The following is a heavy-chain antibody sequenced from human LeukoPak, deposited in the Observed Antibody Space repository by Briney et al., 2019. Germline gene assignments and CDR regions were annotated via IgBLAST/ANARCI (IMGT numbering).Heavy chain of an antibody. V-gene: IGHV4-39*07. J-gene: IGHJ5*02. CDR3: ARGPRVRGSRGWFDP. Sequence: PSETLSLTCNVSGGSISNSPYYWGWIRQPPGKGLEWIVSMHYSGTTYHNPSLRSRVTISVDTSKNQFSLKLSSVTAADTAVYYCARGPRVRGSRGWFDPWGQGTLVTVSS. CDR1: GGSISNSPYY. D-gene: IGHD3-10*01. CDR2: MHYSGTT.